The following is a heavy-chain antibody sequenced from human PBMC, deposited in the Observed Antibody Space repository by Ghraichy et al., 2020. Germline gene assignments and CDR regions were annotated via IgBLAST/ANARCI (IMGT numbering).Heavy chain of an antibody. CDR3: AKDDYCSGATCATYYYYGLDL. D-gene: IGHD2-15*01. CDR1: GSIFSNYA. V-gene: IGHV3-23*01. Sequence: GGSLRLSCAASGSIFSNYAMTWVRQAPGKGLEWVSSITGTGANTYYEDSVKGRFTISRDNSKNTLYLQMNSLRAEDTAIYYCAKDDYCSGATCATYYYYGLDLWGQGTTVTVSS. J-gene: IGHJ6*02. CDR2: ITGTGANT.